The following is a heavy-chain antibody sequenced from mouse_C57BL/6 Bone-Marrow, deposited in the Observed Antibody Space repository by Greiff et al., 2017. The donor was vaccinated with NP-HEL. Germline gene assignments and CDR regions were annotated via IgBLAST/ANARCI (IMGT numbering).Heavy chain of an antibody. CDR3: ARGGLY. J-gene: IGHJ3*01. V-gene: IGHV1-26*01. CDR1: GYTFTDYY. Sequence: VQLQQSGPELVKPGASVKISCKASGYTFTDYYMNWVKQSHGKSLEWIGDINPNNGGTSYNQKFKGKATLTVDKSSSTAYMELRSLTSEDSAVYYCARGGLYWGQGTLVTVSA. CDR2: INPNNGGT. D-gene: IGHD6-1*01.